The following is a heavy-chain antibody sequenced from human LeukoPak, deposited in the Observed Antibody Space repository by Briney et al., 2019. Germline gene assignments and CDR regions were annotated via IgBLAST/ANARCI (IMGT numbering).Heavy chain of an antibody. V-gene: IGHV3-23*01. D-gene: IGHD3-22*01. CDR3: YYYDSSGYYPQTKIDY. CDR2: ISGSGGST. Sequence: GGSLRLSCAASGLSFSAYSMTWVRQAPGKGLEWVSGISGSGGSTYYADSVKGRFTISRDNSKNTVYLQMNSLRAEDTAVSYCYYYDSSGYYPQTKIDYWGQGTLVTVSS. J-gene: IGHJ4*02. CDR1: GLSFSAYS.